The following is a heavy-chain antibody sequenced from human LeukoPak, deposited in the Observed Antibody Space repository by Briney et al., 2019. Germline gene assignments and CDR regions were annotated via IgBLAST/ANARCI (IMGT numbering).Heavy chain of an antibody. J-gene: IGHJ4*02. CDR3: AKWGDYDVLTGYYDPDN. Sequence: GGSLRLSCAASGFIFSNYAMSWARQAPGKGLEWVSAIVGSGADTYYADSVKGRFTISRDNPRNTLHLQMNSLRAEDTAVYYCAKWGDYDVLTGYYDPDNWGQGTLVTVSS. CDR1: GFIFSNYA. V-gene: IGHV3-23*01. D-gene: IGHD3-9*01. CDR2: IVGSGADT.